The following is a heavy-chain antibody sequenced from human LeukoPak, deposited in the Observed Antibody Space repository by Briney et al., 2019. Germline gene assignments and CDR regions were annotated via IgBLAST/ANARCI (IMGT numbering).Heavy chain of an antibody. Sequence: VASVKVSRKASGYTFTGYYMHWVRQAPGQGLEWMGWINPNSGGTNYAQKFQGRVTMTRDTSISTAYMELSRLRSDDTAVYYCARPMVGGVIHAFDIWGQGTMVTVSS. CDR1: GYTFTGYY. CDR3: ARPMVGGVIHAFDI. J-gene: IGHJ3*02. D-gene: IGHD3-10*01. CDR2: INPNSGGT. V-gene: IGHV1-2*02.